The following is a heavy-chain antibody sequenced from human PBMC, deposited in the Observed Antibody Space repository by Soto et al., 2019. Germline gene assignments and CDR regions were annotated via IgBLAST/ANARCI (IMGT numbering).Heavy chain of an antibody. CDR2: INPFYGET. V-gene: IGHV1-46*01. CDR3: ARARGISFGYNYFDH. J-gene: IGHJ5*02. D-gene: IGHD5-18*01. Sequence: QVHLVHSGAEVKKPGASVKVSCQASGYTFSSYHMHWVRQAPGQGLEWMGVINPFYGETRYAQKFQGRVTMTRDTSKSKVYMELSSLRSEDTAVYYCARARGISFGYNYFDHWGQGTLVTFSS. CDR1: GYTFSSYH.